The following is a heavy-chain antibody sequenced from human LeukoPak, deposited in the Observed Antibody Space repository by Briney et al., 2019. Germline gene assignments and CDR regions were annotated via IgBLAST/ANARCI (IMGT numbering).Heavy chain of an antibody. CDR3: ARGWGSGWEFDY. Sequence: GGSLRLSCAASGFTFSSCSMNWVRQAPGKGLEWVSSISSSSTYIYYADSVKGRFTISRDNAKNSLYLQMNSLRAEDTAVYYCARGWGSGWEFDYWGQGTLVTVSS. D-gene: IGHD6-19*01. CDR1: GFTFSSCS. V-gene: IGHV3-21*01. J-gene: IGHJ4*02. CDR2: ISSSSTYI.